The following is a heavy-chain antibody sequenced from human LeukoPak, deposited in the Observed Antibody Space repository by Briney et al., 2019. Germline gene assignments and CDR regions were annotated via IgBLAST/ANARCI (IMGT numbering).Heavy chain of an antibody. CDR2: IKEDGSEK. CDR3: AKELGSGWSPLDY. Sequence: GGSLRLSCADSGFTFSSNWMTWVRQAPGKGLEWVANIKEDGSEKYYGGSVKGRFTISRDNAKHSLYLQMDSLRAEDTAVYYCAKELGSGWSPLDYWGQGTLVTVSS. CDR1: GFTFSSNW. D-gene: IGHD6-19*01. V-gene: IGHV3-7*04. J-gene: IGHJ4*02.